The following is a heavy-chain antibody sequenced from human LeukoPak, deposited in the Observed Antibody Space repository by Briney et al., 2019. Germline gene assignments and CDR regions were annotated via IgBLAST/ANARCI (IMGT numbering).Heavy chain of an antibody. CDR1: GYSISSGYY. J-gene: IGHJ3*02. CDR2: INHSGST. D-gene: IGHD3-3*01. V-gene: IGHV4-38-2*02. CDR3: ARLYYDFWSGYYDAFDI. Sequence: SETLSLTCTVSGYSISSGYYWGWIRQPPGKGLEWIGEINHSGSTNYNPSLKSRVTISVDTSKNQFSLKLSSVTAADAAVYYCARLYYDFWSGYYDAFDIWGQGTMVTVSS.